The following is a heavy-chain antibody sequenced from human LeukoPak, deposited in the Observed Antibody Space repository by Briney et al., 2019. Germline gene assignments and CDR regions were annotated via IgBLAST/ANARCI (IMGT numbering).Heavy chain of an antibody. CDR3: ASAQPPDILTGYDAFDI. J-gene: IGHJ3*02. D-gene: IGHD3-9*01. CDR2: INPSRGST. V-gene: IGHV1-46*01. Sequence: ASVKVSCKASGYTFTSYYMHWVRQAPGQGLEWMGIINPSRGSTSQAQTFQGRVTITADKSTSTAYMELSSLRSEDTAVYYCASAQPPDILTGYDAFDIWGQGTMVTVSS. CDR1: GYTFTSYY.